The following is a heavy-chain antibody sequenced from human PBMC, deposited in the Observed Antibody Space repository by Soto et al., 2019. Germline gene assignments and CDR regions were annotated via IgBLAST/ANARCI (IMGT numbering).Heavy chain of an antibody. Sequence: EVQLVESGGGLVQPGGSLRLSCAASGFTVSSNYMSWVRQAPGKGLEWVSVIYSGGSTYYADSVKGRFTISRDNSKNTLYLQMNSLRAEDTAVYYCGSSGYYVRGMDVWGQGTTVTVSS. CDR3: GSSGYYVRGMDV. CDR1: GFTVSSNY. V-gene: IGHV3-66*01. D-gene: IGHD3-22*01. CDR2: IYSGGST. J-gene: IGHJ6*02.